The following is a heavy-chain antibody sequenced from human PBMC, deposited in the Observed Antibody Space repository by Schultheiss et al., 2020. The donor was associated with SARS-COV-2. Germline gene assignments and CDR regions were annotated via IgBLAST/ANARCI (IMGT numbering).Heavy chain of an antibody. CDR1: GFTFSSYA. Sequence: GGSLRLSCAASGFTFSSYAMHWVRQAPGKGLEYVSAISSNGGSTYYANSVKGRFTISRDNSKNTLYLQMNSLRAEDTAVYYCAKDFSDRSFVVRYFDYWGQGTLVTVSS. CDR3: AKDFSDRSFVVRYFDY. J-gene: IGHJ4*02. D-gene: IGHD2-2*01. V-gene: IGHV3-64*01. CDR2: ISSNGGST.